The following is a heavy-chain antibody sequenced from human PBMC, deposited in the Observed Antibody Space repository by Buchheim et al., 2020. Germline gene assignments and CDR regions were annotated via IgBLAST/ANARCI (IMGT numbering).Heavy chain of an antibody. J-gene: IGHJ4*02. V-gene: IGHV4-4*02. CDR2: IYHTGTT. CDR3: AREFENCSGGSCYSFDH. Sequence: QVQLQELGPGLVKPSGTLSLTCAVSGGSISSSNWWSWVRQPPEKGLEWIGEIYHTGTTNYHPSLKSRVTISVDKSKNSLSLKMTSVTAADTAVYYCAREFENCSGGSCYSFDHWGRGTL. CDR1: GGSISSSNW. D-gene: IGHD2-15*01.